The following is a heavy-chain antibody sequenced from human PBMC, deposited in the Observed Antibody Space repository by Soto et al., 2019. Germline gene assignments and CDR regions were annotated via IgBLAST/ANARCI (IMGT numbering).Heavy chain of an antibody. Sequence: PSETLSLTCAVSSGSISSSNWWSWVRQPPGKGLEWIGEIYHSGSTNYNPSLKSRVTISVDKSKNQFSLKLSSVTAADTAVYYCARGEGYESIAARLGVRWFDPWGQGTLVTVSS. D-gene: IGHD6-6*01. J-gene: IGHJ5*02. CDR2: IYHSGST. V-gene: IGHV4-4*02. CDR3: ARGEGYESIAARLGVRWFDP. CDR1: SGSISSSNW.